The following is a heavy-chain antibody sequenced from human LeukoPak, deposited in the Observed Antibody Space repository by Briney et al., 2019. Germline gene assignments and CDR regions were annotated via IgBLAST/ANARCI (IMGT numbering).Heavy chain of an antibody. V-gene: IGHV3-48*01. D-gene: IGHD3-22*01. CDR1: GFTFSSYS. J-gene: IGHJ4*02. CDR2: ISSSSSTI. CDR3: AREFYYDSSGYYPYYFDY. Sequence: PGGSLRLSCAASGFTFSSYSMNWVRQAPGKGLEWVSYISSSSSTIYYADSVKGRFTISRDNAKNSLYLQMNSLRAEDTAVYYCAREFYYDSSGYYPYYFDYWGQGTLVTVSS.